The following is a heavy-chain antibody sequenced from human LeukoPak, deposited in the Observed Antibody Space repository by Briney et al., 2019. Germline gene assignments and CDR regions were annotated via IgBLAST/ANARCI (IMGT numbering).Heavy chain of an antibody. Sequence: SETLSLTCTVSGGSISSGDYYWSWIRQPPGKGLEWIGYIYYSGSTYYNPSLKSRVTISVDTSKNQFSLKLSSVTAADTAVYYCARGWDDYGDEYYFDYWGQGTLVTVSP. CDR3: ARGWDDYGDEYYFDY. CDR1: GGSISSGDYY. CDR2: IYYSGST. D-gene: IGHD4-17*01. V-gene: IGHV4-30-4*01. J-gene: IGHJ4*02.